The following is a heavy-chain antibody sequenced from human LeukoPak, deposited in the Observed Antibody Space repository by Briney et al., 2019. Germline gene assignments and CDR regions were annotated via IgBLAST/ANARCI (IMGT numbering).Heavy chain of an antibody. Sequence: PSETLSLTCTVSGGSITSGGYYWSWIRRPPGKGLEWIGEINHSGSTNYNPSLKSRVTISVDTSKNQFSLKLSSVTAADTAVYYCARATNGWKYYGSGSYYNGRGYYYYMDVWGKGTTVTVSS. CDR1: GGSITSGGYY. CDR3: ARATNGWKYYGSGSYYNGRGYYYYMDV. V-gene: IGHV4-34*01. J-gene: IGHJ6*03. CDR2: INHSGST. D-gene: IGHD3-10*01.